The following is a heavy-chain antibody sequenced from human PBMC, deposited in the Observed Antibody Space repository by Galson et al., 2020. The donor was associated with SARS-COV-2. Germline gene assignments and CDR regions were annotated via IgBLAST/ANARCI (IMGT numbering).Heavy chain of an antibody. CDR3: ARVKGAAGGGDGMDV. V-gene: IGHV4-59*01. D-gene: IGHD6-13*01. CDR1: GGSISSSY. CDR2: IYYSGST. J-gene: IGHJ6*02. Sequence: ASETLSLTCTVSGGSISSSYWSWIRQPPGKGLEWIGYIYYSGSTNYNPSLKSRVTISVDTSKTQFSLKLSSVTAADTAVYYCARVKGAAGGGDGMDVWGQGTTVTVSS.